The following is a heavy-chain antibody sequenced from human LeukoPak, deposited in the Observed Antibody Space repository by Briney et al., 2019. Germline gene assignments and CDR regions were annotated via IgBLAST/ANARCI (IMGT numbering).Heavy chain of an antibody. J-gene: IGHJ5*02. D-gene: IGHD3-22*01. CDR1: GFTFSSYW. CDR3: AKDRPYYYDSSGYYYNWFDP. V-gene: IGHV3-23*01. Sequence: GGSLRLSCAASGFTFSSYWMSWVRQAPGKGLEWVSAISGSGGSTYYADSVKGRFTISRDNSKNTLYLQMNSLRAEDTAVYYCAKDRPYYYDSSGYYYNWFDPWGQGTLVTVSS. CDR2: ISGSGGST.